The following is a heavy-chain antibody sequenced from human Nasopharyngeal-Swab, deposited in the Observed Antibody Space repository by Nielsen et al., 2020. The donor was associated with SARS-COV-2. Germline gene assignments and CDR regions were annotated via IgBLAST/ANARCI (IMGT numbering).Heavy chain of an antibody. CDR1: GFTFSSYG. Sequence: GESLKISCAASGFTFSSYGMHWVRQAPGKGLEWVANIKQDGSEKYYVDSVKGRFTISRDNAKNSLYLQMNSLRAEDTAVYYCARDPYSSRPYYFDYWGQGTLVTVSS. V-gene: IGHV3-7*01. CDR2: IKQDGSEK. D-gene: IGHD6-13*01. J-gene: IGHJ4*02. CDR3: ARDPYSSRPYYFDY.